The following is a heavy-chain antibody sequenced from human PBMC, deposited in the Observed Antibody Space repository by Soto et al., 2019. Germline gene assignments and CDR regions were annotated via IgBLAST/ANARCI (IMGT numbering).Heavy chain of an antibody. J-gene: IGHJ4*02. D-gene: IGHD3-22*01. CDR1: GFSLSTSGMC. V-gene: IGHV2-70*11. CDR2: IDWDDDK. Sequence: SGPTLVIPTQTLTLTCTFSGFSLSTSGMCVSWIRQPPGKALEWLARIDWDDDKYYSTSLKTRLTISKDTSKNQVVLTMTNMDPVDTATYYCARTTNYDSSGYYYDYWGQGTLVTVSS. CDR3: ARTTNYDSSGYYYDY.